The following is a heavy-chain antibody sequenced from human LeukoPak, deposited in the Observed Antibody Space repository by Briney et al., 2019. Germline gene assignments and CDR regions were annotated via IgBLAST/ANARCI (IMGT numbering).Heavy chain of an antibody. J-gene: IGHJ4*02. Sequence: KTSETPSLTCTVSGGSISSYYWSWIRQSPGRGLEWIGNTYYSGSTLYNPSLKSRVTISVDTSKNQFSLRLTSVTAADTAVYYCARPRGDLWSGYDYWGQGVLVTVSP. CDR2: TYYSGST. V-gene: IGHV4-59*08. CDR1: GGSISSYY. CDR3: ARPRGDLWSGYDY. D-gene: IGHD3-3*01.